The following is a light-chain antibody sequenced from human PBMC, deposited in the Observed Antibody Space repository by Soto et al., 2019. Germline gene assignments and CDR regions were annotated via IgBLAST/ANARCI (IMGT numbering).Light chain of an antibody. Sequence: EIQMTQSPSFVSASVGDRVTITCRATQGIYNCLDWYQQKPGKAPKLLIHAASSFHSGVPSRFSGSGSGTDYTLTISGLQREDSATYYCQQGYNNPLTFGGGTKVEVK. J-gene: IGKJ4*01. V-gene: IGKV1-12*01. CDR3: QQGYNNPLT. CDR2: AAS. CDR1: QGIYNC.